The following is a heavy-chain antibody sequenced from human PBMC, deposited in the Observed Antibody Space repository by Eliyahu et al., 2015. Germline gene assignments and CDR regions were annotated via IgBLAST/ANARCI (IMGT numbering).Heavy chain of an antibody. V-gene: IGHV4-34*01. D-gene: IGHD1-26*01. Sequence: QVQLQQWGAGLLKPSETLSLTCXVYGGSFSGXYXSWIRQPPGKGLEWIGEINHSGSTNYNPSLKSRVTISVDTSKNQFSLKLSSVTAADTAVYYCARGGATGSSRRRHYFDYWGQGTLVTVSS. CDR1: GGSFSGXY. CDR2: INHSGST. J-gene: IGHJ4*02. CDR3: ARGGATGSSRRRHYFDY.